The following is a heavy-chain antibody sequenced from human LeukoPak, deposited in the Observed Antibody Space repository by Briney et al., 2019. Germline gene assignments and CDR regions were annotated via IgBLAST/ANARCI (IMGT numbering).Heavy chain of an antibody. CDR2: IYSGGST. D-gene: IGHD3-3*01. J-gene: IGHJ4*02. CDR1: GFTFSSYA. CDR3: ARVLRDFWSGFLDY. Sequence: GGSLRLSCAASGFTFSSYAMSWVRQAPGKGLEWVSVIYSGGSTYYADSVKGRFTISRDNSKNTLYLQMNSLRAEDTAVYYCARVLRDFWSGFLDYWGQGTLVTVSS. V-gene: IGHV3-53*01.